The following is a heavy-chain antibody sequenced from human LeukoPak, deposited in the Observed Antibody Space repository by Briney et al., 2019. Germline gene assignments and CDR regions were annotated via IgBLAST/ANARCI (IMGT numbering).Heavy chain of an antibody. J-gene: IGHJ4*02. CDR2: ICGHGISI. V-gene: IGHV3-23*01. D-gene: IGHD3-16*01. CDR3: AKAGDATSPGGSFDS. CDR1: GFTFSNYA. Sequence: GGSLRLSCEASGFTFSNYAMSWVRQAPGKGLEWVSGICGHGISIYYADSVKGRFTISRDNSQNTLYLQMNSLRAEDTAIYYCAKAGDATSPGGSFDSWGQGTLVTVSS.